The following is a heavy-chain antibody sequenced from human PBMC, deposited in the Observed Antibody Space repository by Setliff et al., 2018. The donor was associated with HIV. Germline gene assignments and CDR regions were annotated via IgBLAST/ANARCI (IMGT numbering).Heavy chain of an antibody. CDR1: GGSISSSNYY. CDR2: IFYSGST. D-gene: IGHD4-17*01. CDR3: ARHSLGNIGDYIRIGAIDI. J-gene: IGHJ3*02. V-gene: IGHV4-39*01. Sequence: SETLSLTCTISGGSISSSNYYWGWIRQPPGKGREWIGSIFYSGSTYYNPSLKGRVTISVDTPKNQYSLSLRSVTAADTAVYYCARHSLGNIGDYIRIGAIDIWGQGTMVTVSS.